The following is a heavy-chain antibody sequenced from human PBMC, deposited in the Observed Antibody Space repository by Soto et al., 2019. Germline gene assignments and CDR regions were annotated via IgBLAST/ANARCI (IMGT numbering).Heavy chain of an antibody. Sequence: QLQLQESGPGLVKPSETLSLTCTVSGGSISSSSYYWGWIRQPPGKGLEWIGSIYYSGSTYYNPSLKSRVTISVDTSNNQFSLKLSSVTAADTAVYYCARWPDGQWLVQGYYFDYWCQGTLVTVSS. J-gene: IGHJ4*02. CDR1: GGSISSSSYY. V-gene: IGHV4-39*01. CDR2: IYYSGST. CDR3: ARWPDGQWLVQGYYFDY. D-gene: IGHD6-19*01.